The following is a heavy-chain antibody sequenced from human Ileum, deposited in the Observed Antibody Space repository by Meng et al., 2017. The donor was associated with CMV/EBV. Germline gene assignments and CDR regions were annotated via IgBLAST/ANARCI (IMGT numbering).Heavy chain of an antibody. J-gene: IGHJ4*02. D-gene: IGHD2-15*01. CDR3: VRQVVAASFDY. CDR1: GGSITSGNYY. CDR2: IYYSGSP. Sequence: QVQLQESGPGLVKPSQTLSLTCTVSGGSITSGNYYWSWIRQPPGRGLEWIGYIYYSGSPYYKPSLKSRVTISLDTSKNQFSLKLRSVTATDSAVYYCVRQVVAASFDYWGQGALVTVSS. V-gene: IGHV4-30-4*08.